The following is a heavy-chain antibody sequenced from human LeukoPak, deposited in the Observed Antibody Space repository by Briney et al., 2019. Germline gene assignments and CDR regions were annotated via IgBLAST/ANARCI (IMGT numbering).Heavy chain of an antibody. Sequence: PSETLSLTCTVSTGSISSSSYYWGWIRQPPGKGLEWIGNMYYSGSIYYNPSLKSRVTISVDTSKNQFSLKLSSVTAADTAVYYCARLSTVRGLLWFDYWGQGTLVTVSS. CDR3: ARLSTVRGLLWFDY. CDR1: TGSISSSSYY. J-gene: IGHJ4*02. V-gene: IGHV4-39*01. D-gene: IGHD3-10*01. CDR2: MYYSGSI.